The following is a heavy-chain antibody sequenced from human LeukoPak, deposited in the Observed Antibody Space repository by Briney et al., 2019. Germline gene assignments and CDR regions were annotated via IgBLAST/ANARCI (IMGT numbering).Heavy chain of an antibody. CDR3: TRDRGQWLVDY. CDR1: GGSISTSGYY. D-gene: IGHD6-19*01. J-gene: IGHJ4*02. V-gene: IGHV4-39*07. Sequence: SETLSLTCTVSGGSISTSGYYWGWIRQPPGKGLEYFASVDSSGNAYYNPSLQSRVTISSDTSKNQFSLKLSSVTAADTAVYYCTRDRGQWLVDYWGQGNLVTVSS. CDR2: VDSSGNA.